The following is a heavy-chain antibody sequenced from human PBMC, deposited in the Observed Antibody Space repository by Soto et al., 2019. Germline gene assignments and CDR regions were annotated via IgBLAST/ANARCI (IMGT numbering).Heavy chain of an antibody. CDR2: ISSTTNYI. CDR3: ARESEDLTSNFDY. Sequence: PGGSLRLSCAASGFTFTRYSMNCVRQAPGKGLECVSSISSTTNYIYYGDSMKGRFTISRDNAKNSLYLEMNSLRAEDTAVYYCARESEDLTSNFDYWGQGTLVTVSS. V-gene: IGHV3-21*06. CDR1: GFTFTRYS. J-gene: IGHJ4*02.